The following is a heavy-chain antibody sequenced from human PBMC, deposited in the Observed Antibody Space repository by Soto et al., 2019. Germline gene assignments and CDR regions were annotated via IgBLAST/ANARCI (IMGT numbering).Heavy chain of an antibody. Sequence: GGSLRLSCAASGFTFSSYAMHWVRQAPGKGLEWVAVISYDGSNKYYADSVKGRFTISRDNSKNTLYLQMNSLRAEDTAVYYCARDDTIFGVPTGGYYYYYGMDVWGQGTTVTVPS. CDR2: ISYDGSNK. CDR1: GFTFSSYA. J-gene: IGHJ6*02. V-gene: IGHV3-30-3*01. CDR3: ARDDTIFGVPTGGYYYYYGMDV. D-gene: IGHD3-3*01.